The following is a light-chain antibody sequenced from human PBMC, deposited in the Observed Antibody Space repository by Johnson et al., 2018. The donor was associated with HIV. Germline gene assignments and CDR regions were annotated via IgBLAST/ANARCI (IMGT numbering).Light chain of an antibody. CDR1: SSNIGNNY. CDR3: GTWDSSLRFPG. V-gene: IGLV1-51*02. CDR2: ENI. Sequence: QPVLTQPPSVSAAPGQKVTISCSGSSSNIGNNYVSWYQHLPGTAPKPLIYENINRPSGIPDRFSGSKLGPSATLAITGLQPGDEPDYYCGTWDSSLRFPGFGSGTKVTVL. J-gene: IGLJ1*01.